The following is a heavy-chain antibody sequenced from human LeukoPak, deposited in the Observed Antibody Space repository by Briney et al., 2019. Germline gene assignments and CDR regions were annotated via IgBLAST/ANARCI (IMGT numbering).Heavy chain of an antibody. Sequence: PGGSLRLSCAASGFTFSSYWMSWVRQAPGKGLEWVANIKQDGSEKYYVDSVRGRFTISRDNAKNSLYLQMNSLRAEDTAVYYCAREDLSGSYSFDYWGQGTLVTVSS. J-gene: IGHJ4*02. V-gene: IGHV3-7*01. CDR1: GFTFSSYW. CDR2: IKQDGSEK. D-gene: IGHD1-26*01. CDR3: AREDLSGSYSFDY.